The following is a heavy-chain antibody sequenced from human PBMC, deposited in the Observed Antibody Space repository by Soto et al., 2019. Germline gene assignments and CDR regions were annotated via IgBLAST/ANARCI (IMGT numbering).Heavy chain of an antibody. CDR1: GYTFTNYM. CDR3: ARAPGSYFYYFDS. D-gene: IGHD3-10*01. V-gene: IGHV1-18*01. Sequence: EASVKVSCKASGYTFTNYMISWVRQAPGQGLEWMGRISDYNGNADYSQKLQGRVTMTTDTSTNTAYMELRSLTSDDTAVYYCARAPGSYFYYFDSWGQGTQVTVSS. J-gene: IGHJ4*02. CDR2: ISDYNGNA.